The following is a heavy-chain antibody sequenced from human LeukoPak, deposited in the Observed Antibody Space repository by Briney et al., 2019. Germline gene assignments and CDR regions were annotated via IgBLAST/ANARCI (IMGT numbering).Heavy chain of an antibody. CDR2: ISGSGGST. J-gene: IGHJ4*02. V-gene: IGHV3-23*01. Sequence: GGSLRLSCAASGFTFSSYAMSWVRQAPGKGLEWGSAISGSGGSTYYADSVKGRFTISRDNSKNTLYLQMNSLRAEDTAVYYCAKDYFYDSSGFDYWGQGTLVTVSS. CDR3: AKDYFYDSSGFDY. D-gene: IGHD3-22*01. CDR1: GFTFSSYA.